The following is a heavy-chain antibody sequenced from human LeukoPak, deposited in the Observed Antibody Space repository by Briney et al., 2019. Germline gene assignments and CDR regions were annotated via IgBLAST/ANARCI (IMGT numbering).Heavy chain of an antibody. D-gene: IGHD2-21*02. V-gene: IGHV3-30*18. CDR3: VKRGGGDHGLDV. CDR1: GFTSTRYA. CDR2: ISFDGSKI. J-gene: IGHJ6*02. Sequence: PGGSLRLSCAASGFTSTRYAIHWVRQPPGEGPECVAVISFDGSKIYYADSVKGRFTISRDDSKNTAYLQMNSLRLEDTAMYYCVKRGGGDHGLDVWGQGTTVTVSS.